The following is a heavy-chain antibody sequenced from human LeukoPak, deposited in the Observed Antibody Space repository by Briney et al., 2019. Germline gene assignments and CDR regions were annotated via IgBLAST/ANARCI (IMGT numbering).Heavy chain of an antibody. CDR2: ISGFGDT. CDR1: AFTLRTSY. D-gene: IGHD3-9*01. J-gene: IGHJ4*02. V-gene: IGHV3-53*01. CDR3: PKDSPLGEDILTGYHHFDY. Sequence: PAGSLRLSCAASAFTLRTSYMTWDRQPPGKGLEWDSVISGFGDTYYPDSAKGRFTISRDNSKNNLYLQMNSLRAEATAVYYCPKDSPLGEDILTGYHHFDYWGQGTLVTVSS.